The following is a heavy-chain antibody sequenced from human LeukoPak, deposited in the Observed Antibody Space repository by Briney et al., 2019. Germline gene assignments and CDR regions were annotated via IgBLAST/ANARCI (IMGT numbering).Heavy chain of an antibody. D-gene: IGHD2-8*01. V-gene: IGHV3-53*01. J-gene: IGHJ4*02. CDR2: IYSGGST. Sequence: GGSLRLSCAASGFTVSSNYMSWVRQAPGKGLEWVSVIYSGGSTYYADSVKGRFTISRDNSKNTLYLQMNSLRAEDTAIYYCAKDLGLMVYAAQDYWGQGTLVTVSS. CDR1: GFTVSSNY. CDR3: AKDLGLMVYAAQDY.